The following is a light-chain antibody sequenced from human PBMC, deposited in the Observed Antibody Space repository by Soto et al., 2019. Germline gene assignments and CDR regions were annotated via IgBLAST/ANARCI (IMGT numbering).Light chain of an antibody. CDR1: QSVSSH. V-gene: IGKV3-15*01. Sequence: EIVLMQSPGTLSLSPGEGATVSCGASQSVSSHLAWYQHKPGQAPRLLFYDASTRATGIPARFSGSGSGTEFTLTISSLQPDDFATYYCQQYHSHSPLSFGGGTKVDIK. CDR2: DAS. CDR3: QQYHSHSPLS. J-gene: IGKJ4*01.